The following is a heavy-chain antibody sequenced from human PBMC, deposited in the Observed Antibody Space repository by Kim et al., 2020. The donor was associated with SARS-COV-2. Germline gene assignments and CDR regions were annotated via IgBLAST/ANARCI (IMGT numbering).Heavy chain of an antibody. Sequence: SETLSLTCTVSGGSLSSSSYYWGWIRQPPGKGLEWIGTAYYIGNTYYNPSLKSRVTISVDTSKNQFSLKLGCVTAADTAVYYCARHQRYSRCWYV. CDR3: ARHQRYSRCWYV. V-gene: IGHV4-39*01. CDR2: AYYIGNT. J-gene: IGHJ2*01. CDR1: GGSLSSSSYY. D-gene: IGHD6-13*01.